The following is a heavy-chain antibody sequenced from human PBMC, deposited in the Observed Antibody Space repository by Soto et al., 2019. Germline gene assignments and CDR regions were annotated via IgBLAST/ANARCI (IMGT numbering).Heavy chain of an antibody. J-gene: IGHJ6*02. CDR1: GGSISSSNW. V-gene: IGHV4-4*02. D-gene: IGHD1-26*01. Sequence: SETLSLTCAVSGGSISSSNWGSLVRQPPGKGLEWIGEIYHSGSTNYNPSLKSRVTISVDKSKNQFSLKLSSVTAADTAVYYCARVSGSYYYGMDVWGQGTTVTVSS. CDR2: IYHSGST. CDR3: ARVSGSYYYGMDV.